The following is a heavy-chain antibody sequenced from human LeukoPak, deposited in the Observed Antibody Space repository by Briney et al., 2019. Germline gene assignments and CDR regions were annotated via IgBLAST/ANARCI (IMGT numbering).Heavy chain of an antibody. CDR1: GFTFSGSA. Sequence: GGSLRLSCAASGFTFSGSAMHWVRQASGKGLEWVGRIRSKANSYATAYAASMKGRFTISRDDSKNTAYLQMNSLKTEDTAVYYCTRVSEQQLVRGADYWGQGTLVTVSS. D-gene: IGHD6-13*01. J-gene: IGHJ4*02. CDR3: TRVSEQQLVRGADY. V-gene: IGHV3-73*01. CDR2: IRSKANSYAT.